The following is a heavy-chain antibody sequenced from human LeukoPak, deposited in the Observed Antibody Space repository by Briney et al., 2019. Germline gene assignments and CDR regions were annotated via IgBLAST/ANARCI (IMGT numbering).Heavy chain of an antibody. J-gene: IGHJ4*02. CDR3: ARARRIAAAGTNPGDY. CDR2: SNPNSGGT. D-gene: IGHD6-13*01. CDR1: GYTFTGYY. V-gene: IGHV1-2*02. Sequence: ASEKVSCKASGYTFTGYYMHWVRQAPGQGLEWMGCSNPNSGGTNYAQKFQGRVTMTRDTSISTAYMELSRLRSDDTAVYYCARARRIAAAGTNPGDYWGQGTLVTVSS.